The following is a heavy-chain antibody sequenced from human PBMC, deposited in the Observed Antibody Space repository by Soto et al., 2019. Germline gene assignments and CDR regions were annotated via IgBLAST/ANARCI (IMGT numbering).Heavy chain of an antibody. J-gene: IGHJ6*03. CDR3: ARGPLLDYSNYIYYYYYYMDV. CDR1: GYTFTSYD. Sequence: VASVKVSCKASGYTFTSYDINWVRQATGQGLEWMGWMNPNSGNTGYAQKFQGRVTMTRNTSISTAYMELSSLRSEDTAVYYCARGPLLDYSNYIYYYYYYMDVWGKGTTVTVSS. V-gene: IGHV1-8*01. CDR2: MNPNSGNT. D-gene: IGHD4-4*01.